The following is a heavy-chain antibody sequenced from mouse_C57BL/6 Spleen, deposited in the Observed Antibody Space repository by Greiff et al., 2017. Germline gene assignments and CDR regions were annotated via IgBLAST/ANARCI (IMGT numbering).Heavy chain of an antibody. CDR3: ARDADYYGSSYGDWFAY. J-gene: IGHJ3*01. D-gene: IGHD1-1*01. V-gene: IGHV2-2*01. Sequence: VKVVESGPGLVQPSQSLSITCTVSGFSLTSYGVHWVRQSPGKGLEWLGVIWSGGSTDYNAAFISRLSISKDNSKSQVFFKMNSLQADDTAIYYCARDADYYGSSYGDWFAYWGQGTLVTVSA. CDR2: IWSGGST. CDR1: GFSLTSYG.